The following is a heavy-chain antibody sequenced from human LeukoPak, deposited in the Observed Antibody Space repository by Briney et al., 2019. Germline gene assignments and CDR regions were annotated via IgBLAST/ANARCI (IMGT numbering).Heavy chain of an antibody. V-gene: IGHV3-23*01. CDR2: ISGSGGMT. Sequence: PGRSLRLSCAGSGFTFSSYGMHWVRQAPGKGLEWVSVISGSGGMTNSAGSVTGRFTVSRDNSKNTLYLQMNSLRAEDTALYFCVLRRGFVMGGGDVYYGMDVWGRGTTVTVSS. CDR1: GFTFSSYG. J-gene: IGHJ6*02. D-gene: IGHD2/OR15-2a*01. CDR3: VLRRGFVMGGGDVYYGMDV.